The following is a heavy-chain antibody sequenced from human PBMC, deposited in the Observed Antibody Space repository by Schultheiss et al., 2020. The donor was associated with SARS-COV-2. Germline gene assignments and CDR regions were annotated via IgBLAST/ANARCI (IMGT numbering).Heavy chain of an antibody. D-gene: IGHD3-3*01. Sequence: GGSLRLSCAASGFTFSSYSMNWVCQAPGKGLEWVSAISGSGGSTYYADSVKGRFTISRDNPKNTLYLQMNSLRAEDTAVYYCAGREPFYYDFWSGYQAPFDYWGQGTLVTVSS. J-gene: IGHJ4*02. V-gene: IGHV3-23*01. CDR1: GFTFSSYS. CDR2: ISGSGGST. CDR3: AGREPFYYDFWSGYQAPFDY.